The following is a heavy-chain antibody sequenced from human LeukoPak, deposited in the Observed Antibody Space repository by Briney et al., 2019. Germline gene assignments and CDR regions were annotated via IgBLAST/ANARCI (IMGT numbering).Heavy chain of an antibody. CDR3: AKDDTSGGYYKFGY. Sequence: GPSVKVSCKASGYTYTRYYLHWVRQAPGRGLEWLGWIHFNSVGTNYAQKFQGRVTMTRDTSISTAYMELSRLKSDGTAVYYCAKDDTSGGYYKFGYWGQGALLIVSS. CDR1: GYTYTRYY. J-gene: IGHJ4*02. CDR2: IHFNSVGT. D-gene: IGHD6-19*01. V-gene: IGHV1-2*02.